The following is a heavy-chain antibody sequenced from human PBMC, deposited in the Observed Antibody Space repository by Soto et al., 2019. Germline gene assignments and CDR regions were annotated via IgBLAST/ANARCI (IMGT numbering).Heavy chain of an antibody. V-gene: IGHV4-34*01. CDR1: GGSFSGYY. Sequence: SETLSLTCAVYGGSFSGYYWSWIRQPPGKGLEWIGEINHSGSTNYNPSLKSRVTISVDTSKNQFSLKLSSVTAADTAAYYCARGRRMTYYYGSGSDFDYWGQGTLVTVSS. CDR3: ARGRRMTYYYGSGSDFDY. CDR2: INHSGST. J-gene: IGHJ4*02. D-gene: IGHD3-10*01.